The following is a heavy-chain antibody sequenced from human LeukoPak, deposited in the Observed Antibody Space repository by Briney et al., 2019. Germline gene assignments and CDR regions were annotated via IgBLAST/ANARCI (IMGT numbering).Heavy chain of an antibody. D-gene: IGHD5-24*01. J-gene: IGHJ4*02. Sequence: SVKVSCKASGGTFSSNAISWVRQAPGQGLEWMGGIIPIFCTANYAQKFQGRVTITADDSTSTAYMELSSLRSEDTAVYYCAVSKVEMATSYYFDYWGQGTLVTVSS. CDR1: GGTFSSNA. V-gene: IGHV1-69*13. CDR3: AVSKVEMATSYYFDY. CDR2: IIPIFCTA.